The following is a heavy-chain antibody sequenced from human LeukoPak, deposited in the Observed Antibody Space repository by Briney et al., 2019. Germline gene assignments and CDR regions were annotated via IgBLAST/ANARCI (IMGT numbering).Heavy chain of an antibody. CDR3: ARDRAWNYFDY. J-gene: IGHJ4*02. V-gene: IGHV3-33*01. CDR1: GFIFSNNG. CDR2: IWYDGSKK. D-gene: IGHD3-3*01. Sequence: PGGSLRLSCAASGFIFSNNGMHWVRQAPGKGLEWVAVIWYDGSKKYYSDSVKGRFTISRDNSKNTLYLQMNNLRAEDTAVYYCARDRAWNYFDYWGQGTLVTVSS.